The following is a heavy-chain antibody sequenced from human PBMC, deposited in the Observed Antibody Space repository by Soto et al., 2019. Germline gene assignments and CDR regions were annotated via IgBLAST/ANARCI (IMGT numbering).Heavy chain of an antibody. CDR2: IYYGGTT. D-gene: IGHD4-17*01. CDR1: DVSITRNSFY. J-gene: IGHJ5*02. CDR3: VWGTVTTGWFDP. Sequence: QLQLQEPGPGLVKPSETLSLTCTVSDVSITRNSFYWGWVRQPPGKGLDWIGNIYYGGTTYYNPSLNRIVTISVDTFKKQFALKLTSVTAVDTGVYYCVWGTVTTGWFDPWGQGTLVTVSS. V-gene: IGHV4-39*01.